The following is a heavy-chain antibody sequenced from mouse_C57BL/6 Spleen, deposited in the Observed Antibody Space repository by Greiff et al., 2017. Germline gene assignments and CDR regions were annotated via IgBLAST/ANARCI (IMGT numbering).Heavy chain of an antibody. CDR3: TTGSNYEYYAMDY. Sequence: VQLQQSGAELVRPGASVKLSCTASGFNIKDDYMHWVKQRPEQGLEWIGWIDPENGDTEYASKFQGKATITADTSSNPAYLQLSSLTSEDTAVYYCTTGSNYEYYAMDYWGQGTSVTVSS. D-gene: IGHD2-5*01. V-gene: IGHV14-4*01. CDR1: GFNIKDDY. J-gene: IGHJ4*01. CDR2: IDPENGDT.